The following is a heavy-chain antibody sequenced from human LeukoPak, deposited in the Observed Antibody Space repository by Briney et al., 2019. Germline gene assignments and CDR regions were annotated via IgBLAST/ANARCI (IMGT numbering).Heavy chain of an antibody. CDR2: MSYDGSNK. Sequence: PGGSLRLSCAASGFTFSNFAMHWVRQAPGKGLEWVAMMSYDGSNKYTDSVKGRFTISRDNSKNMVDLYMSNLKIEDTAVYYCARDSWGFDFCGQGTLVTVSS. CDR3: ARDSWGFDF. J-gene: IGHJ4*02. V-gene: IGHV3-30*04. CDR1: GFTFSNFA. D-gene: IGHD7-27*01.